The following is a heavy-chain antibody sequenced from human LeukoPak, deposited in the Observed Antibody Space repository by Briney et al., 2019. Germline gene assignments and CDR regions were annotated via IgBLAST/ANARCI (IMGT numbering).Heavy chain of an antibody. Sequence: GGSLRLSCAASGFTFSSYGMHWVRQAPGKGLEWVAVIWYDGSNKYYADSVKGRFTISRDNSKNTLYLQMNSLRAEDTAVYYCAKDPGFKRNEYFQHWGQGTLVTVSS. D-gene: IGHD3-10*01. CDR2: IWYDGSNK. J-gene: IGHJ1*01. V-gene: IGHV3-33*06. CDR3: AKDPGFKRNEYFQH. CDR1: GFTFSSYG.